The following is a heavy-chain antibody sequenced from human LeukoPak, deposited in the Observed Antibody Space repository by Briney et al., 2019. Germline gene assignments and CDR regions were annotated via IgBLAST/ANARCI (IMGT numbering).Heavy chain of an antibody. CDR3: VRKNRDFNAAFDI. CDR1: GFTVSNNY. D-gene: IGHD1-14*01. V-gene: IGHV3-53*01. Sequence: GGSLRLSCAASGFTVSNNYMSWVRQAPGKRLEWVSISYSDSNTNYADSVKGRFTISRDTSQNTLSLQMNSLRAEDTAVYYCVRKNRDFNAAFDIWGQGTVVTVSS. CDR2: SYSDSNT. J-gene: IGHJ3*02.